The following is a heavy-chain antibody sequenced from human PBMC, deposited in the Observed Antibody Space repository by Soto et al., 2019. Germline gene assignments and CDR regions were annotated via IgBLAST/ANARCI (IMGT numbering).Heavy chain of an antibody. D-gene: IGHD1-7*01. Sequence: TGGSLRLSCAASGFTFTRYSMNWVRQAPGKGLEWVSSISSTTNYIYYGDSMKGRFTISRDNAKNSLYLEMNSLRAEDTAVYYCARASEELTSNFDYWGQGTLVTVSS. V-gene: IGHV3-21*06. CDR2: ISSTTNYI. CDR1: GFTFTRYS. J-gene: IGHJ4*02. CDR3: ARASEELTSNFDY.